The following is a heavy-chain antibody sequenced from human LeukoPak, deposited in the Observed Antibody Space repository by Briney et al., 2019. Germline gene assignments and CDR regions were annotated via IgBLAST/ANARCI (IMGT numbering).Heavy chain of an antibody. V-gene: IGHV3-30*02. CDR2: IRYDGINK. CDR1: GFTFSSYG. D-gene: IGHD6-13*01. Sequence: GGSLRLSCAASGFTFSSYGMHWVRQAPGKGLEWVAFIRYDGINKYYADSVKGRFTISRDNSKNTLYLQMNSLRAEDTAVYYCARDPSIWAASYYFDYWGQGTLVTVSS. CDR3: ARDPSIWAASYYFDY. J-gene: IGHJ4*02.